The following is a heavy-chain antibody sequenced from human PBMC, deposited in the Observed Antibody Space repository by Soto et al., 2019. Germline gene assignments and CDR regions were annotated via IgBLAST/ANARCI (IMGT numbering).Heavy chain of an antibody. CDR3: ATFNGYYEGPIGAFDI. CDR2: INTNSGGT. J-gene: IGHJ3*02. Sequence: CGASGYTFTGSFMHSVRQTPGQGLEWMGWINTNSGGTNYAQKFQGWVTMTRDTSISTAYMELSRLRSDDTAVYYCATFNGYYEGPIGAFDIWGQGTMVTVSS. V-gene: IGHV1-2*04. CDR1: GYTFTGSF. D-gene: IGHD3-3*01.